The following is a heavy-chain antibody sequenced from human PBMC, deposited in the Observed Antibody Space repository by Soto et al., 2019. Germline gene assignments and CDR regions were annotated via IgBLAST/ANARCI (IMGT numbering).Heavy chain of an antibody. CDR2: ISGYNGNT. J-gene: IGHJ4*02. CDR1: GYTSINYG. D-gene: IGHD3-10*01. V-gene: IGHV1-18*01. Sequence: ASVKVSCKASGYTSSGYTSINYGITWVRQAPGQGLEWMGWISGYNGNTIYAQKWHGRVTVTEDTVTDTAYMELSGLKSDDAAVYYCATPTPLRGAMITNINFDFWGQGTPVTVSS. CDR3: ATPTPLRGAMITNINFDF.